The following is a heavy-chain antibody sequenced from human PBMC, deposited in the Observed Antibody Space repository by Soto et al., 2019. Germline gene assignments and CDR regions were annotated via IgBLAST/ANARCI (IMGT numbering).Heavy chain of an antibody. V-gene: IGHV3-48*03. D-gene: IGHD2-8*01. Sequence: PGGSLRLSCTASGFTFSSYEMNWVRQAPGKGLEWVSYISSGGDAIYYADSVKGRFTISRDNAKNSLHLQMNSLTAEDTAIYYCARGICTAGCYYYYYGMDVWGQGTTVTVTS. CDR2: ISSGGDAI. CDR1: GFTFSSYE. J-gene: IGHJ6*02. CDR3: ARGICTAGCYYYYYGMDV.